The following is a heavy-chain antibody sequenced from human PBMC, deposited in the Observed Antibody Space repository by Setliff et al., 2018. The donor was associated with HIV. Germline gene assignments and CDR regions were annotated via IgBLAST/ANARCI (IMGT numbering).Heavy chain of an antibody. J-gene: IGHJ5*01. D-gene: IGHD6-13*01. V-gene: IGHV4-4*08. CDR2: FYTSGST. CDR1: GGSISRYY. Sequence: SETLSLTCSVSGGSISRYYWSWIRQSPGKGLEWIAYFYTSGSTNYNPSLKSRVTISVDTSKNQFSLRLSSVTAADTAVYYCARGYSSSWYDSWGQRTLVTVSS. CDR3: ARGYSSSWYDS.